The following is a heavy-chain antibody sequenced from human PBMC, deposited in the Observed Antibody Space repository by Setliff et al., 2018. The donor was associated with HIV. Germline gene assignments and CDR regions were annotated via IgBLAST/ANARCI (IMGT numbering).Heavy chain of an antibody. D-gene: IGHD5-12*01. CDR3: ARHMVATSYYFDY. CDR2: IYYGGST. V-gene: IGHV4-39*07. J-gene: IGHJ4*02. Sequence: PSETLSLTCTVSGGSISSSSYYWGWIRQPPGKGLEWIGSIYYGGSTYCNPSLKSRITISVDTSKNQFSLKLSSVTAADTAVYYCARHMVATSYYFDYWGQGTLVTVSS. CDR1: GGSISSSSYY.